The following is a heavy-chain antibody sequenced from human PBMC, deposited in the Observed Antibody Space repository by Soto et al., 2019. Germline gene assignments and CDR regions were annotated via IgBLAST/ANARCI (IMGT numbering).Heavy chain of an antibody. V-gene: IGHV5-51*01. CDR3: ASHTNSWYYFDH. CDR2: IYPGDSDT. D-gene: IGHD6-13*01. Sequence: GASLKISCKACRYSFTDYWIGWVRQMPGKGLEWMGFIYPGDSDTRYRPPFQGQVTISTDKSISTAYLQWSSLKASDSAIYFCASHTNSWYYFDHWGQGTVVTVSS. CDR1: RYSFTDYW. J-gene: IGHJ4*02.